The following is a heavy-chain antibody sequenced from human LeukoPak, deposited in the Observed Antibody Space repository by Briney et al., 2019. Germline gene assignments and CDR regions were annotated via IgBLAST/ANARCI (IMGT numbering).Heavy chain of an antibody. Sequence: ASVKVSCKASSYTFTNYASTWVRQAPGQGLEWMGWISAYNGNTNYAQKLQGRVTMTTDTSTSTACMELRSLRSDDTAVYYCARDIVPITAMVTFYFDYWGQGTLVTVSS. CDR2: ISAYNGNT. V-gene: IGHV1-18*01. J-gene: IGHJ4*02. D-gene: IGHD5-18*01. CDR3: ARDIVPITAMVTFYFDY. CDR1: SYTFTNYA.